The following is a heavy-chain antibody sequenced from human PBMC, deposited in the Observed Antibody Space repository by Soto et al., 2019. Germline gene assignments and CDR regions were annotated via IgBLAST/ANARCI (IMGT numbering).Heavy chain of an antibody. J-gene: IGHJ6*02. CDR2: ISSSGSTI. D-gene: IGHD3-3*01. Sequence: QVQLVESGGGLVKPGGSLRLSCAASGFTFSDYYMSWIRQAPGKGLEWVSYISSSGSTIYYADSVKGRFTISRDNAKNSLYLPMDSLRAEDTAVYYCARDEGLWGGNSRNYYYGMDVWGQGTTVTVSS. CDR3: ARDEGLWGGNSRNYYYGMDV. V-gene: IGHV3-11*01. CDR1: GFTFSDYY.